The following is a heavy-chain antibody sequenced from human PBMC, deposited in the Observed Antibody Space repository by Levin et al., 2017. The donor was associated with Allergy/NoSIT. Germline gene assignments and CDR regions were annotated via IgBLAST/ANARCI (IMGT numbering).Heavy chain of an antibody. J-gene: IGHJ2*01. Sequence: RGSLRLSCAASGFTFRDYAMTWVRQAPGKGLEWVSAITRSGGHTFYADSVKGRLTLSRVDSKNTLYLQMDSLRAEDTAVYYCARHTRGDLWYFDLWGRGTLVTVSS. CDR3: ARHTRGDLWYFDL. D-gene: IGHD2-21*01. CDR1: GFTFRDYA. CDR2: ITRSGGHT. V-gene: IGHV3-23*01.